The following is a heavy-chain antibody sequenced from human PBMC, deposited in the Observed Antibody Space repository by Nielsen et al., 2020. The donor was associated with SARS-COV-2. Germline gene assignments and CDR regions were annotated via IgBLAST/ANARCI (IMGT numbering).Heavy chain of an antibody. CDR2: IYYSGST. Sequence: SETLSLTCTVSGGSISSSSYYWSWIRQPPGKGLEWIGYIYYSGSTNYNPSLKSRVTISVDTSKNQFSLKLSSVTAADTAVYYCARTPSSGWPYYYYYMDVWGKGTSVNVSS. D-gene: IGHD6-19*01. CDR3: ARTPSSGWPYYYYYMDV. J-gene: IGHJ6*03. V-gene: IGHV4-61*01. CDR1: GGSISSSSYY.